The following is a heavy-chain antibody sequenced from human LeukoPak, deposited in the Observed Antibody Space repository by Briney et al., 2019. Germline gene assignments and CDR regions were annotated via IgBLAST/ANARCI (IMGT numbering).Heavy chain of an antibody. Sequence: SQTLSLTCTVSGGSISSGGYYWSWIRQHPGKGLEWIGYIYYSGSTYYNPSLKSRVTISVDTSKNQFSLKLSSVTAADTAVYYCARFSVVPYDAFDIWGQGTMVTVSS. CDR3: ARFSVVPYDAFDI. V-gene: IGHV4-31*03. CDR1: GGSISSGGYY. D-gene: IGHD2-2*01. J-gene: IGHJ3*02. CDR2: IYYSGST.